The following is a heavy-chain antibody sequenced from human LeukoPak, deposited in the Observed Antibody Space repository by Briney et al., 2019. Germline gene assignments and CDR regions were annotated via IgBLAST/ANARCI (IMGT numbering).Heavy chain of an antibody. CDR1: GGTFSSYA. D-gene: IGHD6-19*01. V-gene: IGHV1-69*06. Sequence: GASVKVSCKASGGTFSSYAISWVRQAPGQGLEWMGGIIPIFGTANYAQKFQGRVTITADKSTSTAYMELSSLRSEDTAVYYCARDSSSGWTSFDYWGQGTLVTVSS. J-gene: IGHJ4*02. CDR3: ARDSSSGWTSFDY. CDR2: IIPIFGTA.